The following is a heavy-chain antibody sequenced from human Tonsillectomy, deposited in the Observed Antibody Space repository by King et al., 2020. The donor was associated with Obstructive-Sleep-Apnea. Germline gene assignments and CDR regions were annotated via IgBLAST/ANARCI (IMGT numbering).Heavy chain of an antibody. D-gene: IGHD2-21*02. V-gene: IGHV3-21*06. CDR1: GFTFSSYS. CDR2: ISRSNNYI. Sequence: VQLVESGGGLVKPGGSLRLSCAASGFTFSSYSMSWVRQAPGKGLEWVSSISRSNNYIYYADSVKGRFTISRDNAKNSLYLQMNSPRAEDAAVYYCAREPAYCGGDCPKARYFDYWGQGTLVTVSS. J-gene: IGHJ4*02. CDR3: AREPAYCGGDCPKARYFDY.